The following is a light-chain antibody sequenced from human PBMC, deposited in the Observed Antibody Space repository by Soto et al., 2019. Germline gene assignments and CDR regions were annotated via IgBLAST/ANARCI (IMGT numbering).Light chain of an antibody. CDR2: DTS. Sequence: EIVLTQSPATLSFFPGERATLSCRASQSVSIYLDWYQQKPGQAPRLLIYDTSNRATGIPARFSGSGSGTGFTLTISSLEPEDFAVYYCQQRSNWPRATFGGGTKVDIK. J-gene: IGKJ4*01. CDR3: QQRSNWPRAT. CDR1: QSVSIY. V-gene: IGKV3-11*01.